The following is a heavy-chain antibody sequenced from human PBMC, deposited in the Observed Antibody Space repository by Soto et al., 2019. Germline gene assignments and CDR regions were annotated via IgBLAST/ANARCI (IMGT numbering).Heavy chain of an antibody. CDR1: GFTFSSYA. Sequence: QVQLVESGGGVVQPGRSLRLSCAASGFTFSSYAMHWVRQAPAKGLEWVAVRSYDGSNKYYADTVKGRFSISRDNSKIALYLQMNCLRAEDTALYYFARVTIAVAGTAGYFDLWGRGTLVTVSS. CDR2: RSYDGSNK. CDR3: ARVTIAVAGTAGYFDL. D-gene: IGHD6-19*01. J-gene: IGHJ2*01. V-gene: IGHV3-30-3*01.